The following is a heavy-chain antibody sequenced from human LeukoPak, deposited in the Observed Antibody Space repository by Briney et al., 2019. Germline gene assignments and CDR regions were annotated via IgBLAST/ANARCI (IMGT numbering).Heavy chain of an antibody. CDR2: ISYDGSNK. CDR3: AKDAWFGELYLDY. D-gene: IGHD3-10*01. CDR1: GFTFSSYG. V-gene: IGHV3-30*18. Sequence: GGSLRLSCAASGFTFSSYGMHWVRQAPGKGLEWVAVISYDGSNKYYADSVKGRFTISRDNSKNTLYLQMNSLRAEDTAVYYCAKDAWFGELYLDYWGQGTLVTVSS. J-gene: IGHJ4*02.